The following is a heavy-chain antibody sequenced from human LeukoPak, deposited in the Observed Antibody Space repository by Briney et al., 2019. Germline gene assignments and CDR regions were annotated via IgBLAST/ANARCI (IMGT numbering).Heavy chain of an antibody. CDR1: GFTFSSYS. CDR2: ISSSSSTI. J-gene: IGHJ4*02. D-gene: IGHD3-3*01. CDR3: ASTIFGVVQPAFDY. V-gene: IGHV3-48*01. Sequence: GGSLRLSCAASGFTFSSYSMNWVRQAPGKGLEWVSYISSSSSTIYYADSVKGRFTISRDNAKNSLYLQMNSLRAEDTAVYYCASTIFGVVQPAFDYWGQGTLVTVSS.